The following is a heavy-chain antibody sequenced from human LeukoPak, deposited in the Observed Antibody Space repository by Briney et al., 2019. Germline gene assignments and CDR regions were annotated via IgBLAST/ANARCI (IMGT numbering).Heavy chain of an antibody. CDR3: ARGRSGFDI. CDR2: ISYDGSNK. V-gene: IGHV3-30-3*01. CDR1: GFTFSSLA. Sequence: GGSLRLSCVASGFTFSSLAMHWVRQAPGKGLEWVAVISYDGSNKYYADSVKGRFTISRDNSKNTLYLQMNSLRAEDTAVYYCARGRSGFDIWGQETMVTVSS. J-gene: IGHJ3*02. D-gene: IGHD1-14*01.